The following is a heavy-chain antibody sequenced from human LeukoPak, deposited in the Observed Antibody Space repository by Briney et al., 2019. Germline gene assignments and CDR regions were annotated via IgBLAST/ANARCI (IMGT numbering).Heavy chain of an antibody. D-gene: IGHD2-21*01. CDR2: IYRDGSST. CDR3: ARDRGIGWFDP. V-gene: IGHV3-74*01. CDR1: GFTFSSYW. J-gene: IGHJ5*02. Sequence: PGGSLRLSCAASGFTFSSYWMHWVRQVSGKGLVWVSRIYRDGSSTNYADSVKGQFTISRDNVKNTLYLQMNSLRAEDTAVYYCARDRGIGWFDPWGQGTLVTVSS.